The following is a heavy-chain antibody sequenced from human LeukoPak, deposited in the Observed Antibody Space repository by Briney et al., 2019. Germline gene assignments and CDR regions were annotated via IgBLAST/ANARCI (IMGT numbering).Heavy chain of an antibody. Sequence: GGSLRLSCAASGFTFSSYAMSWVRQAPGKGLEWVAFIRYDGSNKYYADSVKGRFTISRDNSKNTLYLQMNSLRAEDTAVYYCAKEGGPYCGGDCYPGDAFDIWGQGTMVTVSS. V-gene: IGHV3-30*02. J-gene: IGHJ3*02. CDR1: GFTFSSYA. CDR2: IRYDGSNK. D-gene: IGHD2-21*02. CDR3: AKEGGPYCGGDCYPGDAFDI.